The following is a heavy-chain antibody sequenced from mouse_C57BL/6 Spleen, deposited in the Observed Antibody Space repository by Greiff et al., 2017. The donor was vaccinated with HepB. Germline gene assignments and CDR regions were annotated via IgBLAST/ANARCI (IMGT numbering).Heavy chain of an antibody. D-gene: IGHD1-1*02. V-gene: IGHV2-5*01. J-gene: IGHJ4*01. CDR3: AKEGGYAMDY. Sequence: VKLMESGPGLVQPSQRLSITCTVSGFSLTSYGVHWVRQSPGKGLEWLGVIWRGGSTDYNAAFMSRLSITKDNSKSQVFFKMNSLQADDTAIYYCAKEGGYAMDYWGQGTSVTVSS. CDR1: GFSLTSYG. CDR2: IWRGGST.